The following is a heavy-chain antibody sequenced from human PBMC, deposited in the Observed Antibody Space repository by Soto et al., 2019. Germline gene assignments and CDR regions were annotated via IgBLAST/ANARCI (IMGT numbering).Heavy chain of an antibody. CDR1: GDSVSSNIVT. CDR3: ARLIGTSWFVG. Sequence: SQTLSLTCAISGDSVSSNIVTWDWIRQSPSRGLEWLGRTYYRSQWFNDYAVSVKSRMTINADTSKNQFSLQLNYVTPEDTAVXYCARLIGTSWFVGWGQGTPVTVSS. D-gene: IGHD6-13*01. CDR2: TYYRSQWFN. V-gene: IGHV6-1*01. J-gene: IGHJ4*02.